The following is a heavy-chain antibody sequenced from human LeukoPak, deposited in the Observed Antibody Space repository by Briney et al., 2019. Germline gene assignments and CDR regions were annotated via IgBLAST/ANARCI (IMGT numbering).Heavy chain of an antibody. J-gene: IGHJ4*02. V-gene: IGHV3-53*04. D-gene: IGHD3-9*01. CDR1: GFTFSSYA. CDR2: IYSGGST. Sequence: QSGGSLRLSCAASGFTFSSYAMSWVRQAPGKGLEWVSVIYSGGSTYYADSVKGRFTISRHNSKNTLYLQMNSLRAEDTAVYYCARGYFLVPDWGQGTLVTVSS. CDR3: ARGYFLVPD.